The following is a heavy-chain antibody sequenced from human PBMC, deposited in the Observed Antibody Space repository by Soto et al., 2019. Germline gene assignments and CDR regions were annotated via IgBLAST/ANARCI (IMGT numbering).Heavy chain of an antibody. J-gene: IGHJ5*02. D-gene: IGHD1-1*01. CDR3: VREGTKTVRDWFDP. Sequence: PSETLSLTCTVSGGSISSYYWSWIRKSAGKGLEWIERIYATETTDYNLSLKSRVMMSVDTSKKQFSLKLRSVTAADTAVYYCVREGTKTVRDWFDPWGQGISVSVSS. V-gene: IGHV4-4*07. CDR1: GGSISSYY. CDR2: IYATETT.